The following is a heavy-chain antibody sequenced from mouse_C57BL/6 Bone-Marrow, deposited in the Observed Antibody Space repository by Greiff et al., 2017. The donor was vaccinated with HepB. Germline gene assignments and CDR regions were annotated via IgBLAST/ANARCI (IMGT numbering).Heavy chain of an antibody. CDR2: INPNNGGT. D-gene: IGHD1-1*01. J-gene: IGHJ1*03. V-gene: IGHV1-26*01. CDR3: AREDYGSSYWYFDV. CDR1: GYTFTDYY. Sequence: EVQLQQSGPELVKPGASVKISCKASGYTFTDYYMNWVKQSHGKSLEWIGDINPNNGGTSYNQKFKGKATLTVYKSSSTAYMELRSLTSEDSAVYYCAREDYGSSYWYFDVWGTGTTVTVSS.